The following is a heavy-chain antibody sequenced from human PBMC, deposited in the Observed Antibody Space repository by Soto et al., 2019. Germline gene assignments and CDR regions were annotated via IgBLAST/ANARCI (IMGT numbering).Heavy chain of an antibody. V-gene: IGHV1-18*01. CDR1: GYTFTSYG. CDR3: ARFSGGSYNTYYFYYGMDV. D-gene: IGHD2-15*01. CDR2: ISAYNGNT. J-gene: IGHJ6*02. Sequence: ASVKVSCKASGYTFTSYGISWVRQAPGQGLDWMGWISAYNGNTKYAQDLQGRVTMTTDTSTSTAYMELRSLRSDDTAVYYCARFSGGSYNTYYFYYGMDVWARGPRSPSP.